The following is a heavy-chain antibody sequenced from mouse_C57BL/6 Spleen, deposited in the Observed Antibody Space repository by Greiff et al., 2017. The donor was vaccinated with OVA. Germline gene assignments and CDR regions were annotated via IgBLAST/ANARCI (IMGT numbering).Heavy chain of an antibody. J-gene: IGHJ4*01. Sequence: QVQLQQSGPGLVQPSQSLSITCTVSGFSLTSYGVHWVRQSPGKGLEWLGVIWSGGSTDYNAAFISRLSISKDNSKSQVFFKMNSLQADDTAIYYCARKPYYDSNYAMDYWGQGTSVTVSS. V-gene: IGHV2-2*01. CDR3: ARKPYYDSNYAMDY. D-gene: IGHD2-4*01. CDR2: IWSGGST. CDR1: GFSLTSYG.